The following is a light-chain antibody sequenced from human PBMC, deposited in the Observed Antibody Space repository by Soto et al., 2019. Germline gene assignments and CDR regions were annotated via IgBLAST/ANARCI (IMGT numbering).Light chain of an antibody. J-gene: IGLJ1*01. CDR2: DDD. Sequence: SYELTQPPSVSVAPGQTAKITCGGNNIGGKSVQWYQQKPGQAPVFVVYDDDVRPSGIPERFSGSNSGNTATLTISRVEAGDEADYYCQIWDSDSDHYVFGSGTKVTVL. V-gene: IGLV3-21*02. CDR1: NIGGKS. CDR3: QIWDSDSDHYV.